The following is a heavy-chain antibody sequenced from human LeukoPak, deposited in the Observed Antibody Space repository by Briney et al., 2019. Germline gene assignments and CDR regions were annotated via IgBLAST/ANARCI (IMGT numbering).Heavy chain of an antibody. CDR1: GYTFTAYY. V-gene: IGHV1-2*02. D-gene: IGHD3-22*01. J-gene: IGHJ3*02. CDR2: INPNSGGT. Sequence: ASVKVSSKASGYTFTAYYMHWVRQAPGQRLEWMGWINPNSGGTNYAQKFQGRVTMTRDTSISTAYMELSRLRSDDTAVYYCARRGYYYDSSGSPRDDAFDIWGQGTMVTVSS. CDR3: ARRGYYYDSSGSPRDDAFDI.